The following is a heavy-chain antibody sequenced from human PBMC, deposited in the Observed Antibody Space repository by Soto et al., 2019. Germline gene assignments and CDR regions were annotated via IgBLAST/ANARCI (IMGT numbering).Heavy chain of an antibody. V-gene: IGHV3-30-3*01. J-gene: IGHJ6*02. D-gene: IGHD5-18*01. CDR1: GFTFSSYA. CDR3: ARGGYSYGYEGVYYYYYGMDV. CDR2: ISYDGSNK. Sequence: GGSLRLSCAASGFTFSSYAMHWVRQAPGKGLEWVAVISYDGSNKYYADSVKGRFTISRDNSKNTLYLQMNSLRAEDTAVYYCARGGYSYGYEGVYYYYYGMDVWGQGTTVTVSS.